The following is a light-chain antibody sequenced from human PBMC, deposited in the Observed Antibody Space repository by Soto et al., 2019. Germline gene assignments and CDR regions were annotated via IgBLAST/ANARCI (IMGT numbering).Light chain of an antibody. CDR1: QSVYNNY. CDR2: GAS. Sequence: VLTQSPGTLSLSPGERATLSCRASQSVYNNYIAWYQQKPGQAPRTVIYGASSRATGIPDRFSGSGSGTDFTLTISRLEPEDFAVYYCQQYGTSPTFGQGTKVDIK. J-gene: IGKJ1*01. CDR3: QQYGTSPT. V-gene: IGKV3-20*01.